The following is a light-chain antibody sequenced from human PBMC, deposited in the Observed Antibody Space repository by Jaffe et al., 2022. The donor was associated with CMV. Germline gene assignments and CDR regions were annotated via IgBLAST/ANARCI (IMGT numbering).Light chain of an antibody. CDR2: AAS. J-gene: IGKJ4*01. CDR1: QTISSS. Sequence: EIVMTQSPATLSVSPGERATLSCRASQTISSSLAWYQQKPGQAPRLLIYAASTRATDIPARFAGSGSGTEFTLTISNLQSEDVAVYSCQQYKNWPLSFGGGTKVEIK. V-gene: IGKV3-15*01. CDR3: QQYKNWPLS.